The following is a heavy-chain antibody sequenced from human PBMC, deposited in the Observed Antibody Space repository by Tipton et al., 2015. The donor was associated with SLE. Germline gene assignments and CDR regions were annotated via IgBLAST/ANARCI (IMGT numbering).Heavy chain of an antibody. D-gene: IGHD6-6*01. Sequence: LRLSCAVYGGSFSGHYWGWIRQPPGKGLEWIGSIYHSGSTYYNPSLKSRVTISVDTSKNQFSLKLTSVTAADTAVYYCARLVFGSSSRFFQHWGQGTLVTVSS. CDR2: IYHSGST. V-gene: IGHV4-38-2*01. J-gene: IGHJ1*01. CDR3: ARLVFGSSSRFFQH. CDR1: GGSFSGHY.